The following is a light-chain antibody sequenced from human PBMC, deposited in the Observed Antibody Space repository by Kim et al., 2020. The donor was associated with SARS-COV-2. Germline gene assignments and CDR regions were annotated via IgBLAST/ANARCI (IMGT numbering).Light chain of an antibody. CDR2: GAS. Sequence: SLTPGERATLSCRASQSVSSNLAWYQQKPGQAPRLLVYGASARPTGIPARFSGSGSGTEFTLTISSLQSEDFAVYYCQQYKTWPPVTFGQGTKLEIK. CDR3: QQYKTWPPVT. V-gene: IGKV3-15*01. CDR1: QSVSSN. J-gene: IGKJ2*01.